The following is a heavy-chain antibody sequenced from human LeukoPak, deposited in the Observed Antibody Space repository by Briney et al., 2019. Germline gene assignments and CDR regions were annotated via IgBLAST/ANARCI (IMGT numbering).Heavy chain of an antibody. CDR2: ISYDGSNK. V-gene: IGHV3-30*03. J-gene: IGHJ4*02. CDR3: ARDTAMVTFDY. D-gene: IGHD5-18*01. CDR1: GFTFSSYG. Sequence: GGSLRLSCAASGFTFSSYGMHWVRQAPGKGLEWVAVISYDGSNKYYADSVKGRFTISRDNSKNTLYLQMNSLRAEDTAVYYCARDTAMVTFDYWGQGTLVTVSS.